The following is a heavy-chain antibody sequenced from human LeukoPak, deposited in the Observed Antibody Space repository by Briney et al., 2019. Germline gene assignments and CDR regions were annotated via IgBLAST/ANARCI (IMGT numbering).Heavy chain of an antibody. CDR3: ATDIYYYDSSGISPY. D-gene: IGHD3-22*01. V-gene: IGHV1-24*01. CDR1: GYTLTELS. Sequence: ASVKVSCKVSGYTLTELSMHWVRQAPGKGLEWMGGFDPEDGETIYAQKFQGRVTMTEDTFTDTAYMELSSLRSEDTAVYYCATDIYYYDSSGISPYWGQGTLVTVSS. J-gene: IGHJ4*02. CDR2: FDPEDGET.